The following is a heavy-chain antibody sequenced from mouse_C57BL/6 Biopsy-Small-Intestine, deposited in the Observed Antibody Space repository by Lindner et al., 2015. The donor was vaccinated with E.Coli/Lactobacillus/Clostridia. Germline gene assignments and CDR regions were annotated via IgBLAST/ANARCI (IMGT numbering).Heavy chain of an antibody. Sequence: VQLQESGPELARPGASVKLSCKASGYTFTSYGISWVKQRTGQGLEWIGEIYPRSGNTYYNEKFKGKATLTADKSSSTAYMELRSLTSEDSAVYFCAEYYGSGYFDVWGTGTTVTVSS. CDR1: GYTFTSYG. CDR2: IYPRSGNT. CDR3: AEYYGSGYFDV. V-gene: IGHV1-81*01. J-gene: IGHJ1*03. D-gene: IGHD1-1*01.